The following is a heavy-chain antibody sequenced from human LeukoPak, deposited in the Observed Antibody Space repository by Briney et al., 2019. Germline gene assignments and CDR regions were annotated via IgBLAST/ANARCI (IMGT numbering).Heavy chain of an antibody. CDR1: GFTVSSNS. J-gene: IGHJ4*02. V-gene: IGHV3-7*01. D-gene: IGHD3-22*01. CDR3: ASSYYYDGDY. Sequence: GGSLRLSCTVSGFTVSSNSMSWVRQAPGKGLEWVANINQDGSEKNYVDSVKGRFTISRDNAKNSLYLQMNSLRDEDTALYYCASSYYYDGDYWGQGTLVTVSS. CDR2: INQDGSEK.